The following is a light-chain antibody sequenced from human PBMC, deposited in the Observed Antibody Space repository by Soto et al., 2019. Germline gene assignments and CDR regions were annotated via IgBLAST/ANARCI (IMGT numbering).Light chain of an antibody. CDR1: KSVGNS. CDR2: GAS. Sequence: EMDLTQSPSTLALSPGEGATLSCRARKSVGNSLAWYQQIPGQAPRLLIYGASTRVTGIPARFSGSGSGTEFTLTITSLQSDDFAVYYCQQYKNWPEYTFGQGTKVDIK. V-gene: IGKV3-15*01. CDR3: QQYKNWPEYT. J-gene: IGKJ2*01.